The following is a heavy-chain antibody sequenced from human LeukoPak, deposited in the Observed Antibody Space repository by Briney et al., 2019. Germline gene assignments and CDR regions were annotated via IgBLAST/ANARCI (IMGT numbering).Heavy chain of an antibody. CDR2: IYSGGST. CDR1: GFTVSSNY. V-gene: IGHV3-53*01. Sequence: PGGSLGLSCAASGFTVSSNYMSWVRQAPGKGLEWVSVIYSGGSTYYADSVKGRFTIPRDNSKNTLYLQMNSLRAEDTAVYYCARVWDSYFDYWGQGTLVTVSS. J-gene: IGHJ4*02. D-gene: IGHD1-26*01. CDR3: ARVWDSYFDY.